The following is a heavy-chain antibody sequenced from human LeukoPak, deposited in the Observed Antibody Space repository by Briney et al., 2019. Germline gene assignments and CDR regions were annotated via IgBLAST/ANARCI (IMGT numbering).Heavy chain of an antibody. D-gene: IGHD1-1*01. CDR3: TTDRVGAWNYYFGMDV. CDR2: IIRKADGGTT. J-gene: IGHJ6*02. CDR1: GVTFSDAW. Sequence: TSGGSLRLSCAASGVTFSDAWMSWVRQAPGQGLEWVARIIRKADGGTTDYAAPVRGRFTISRDDSENTLYLQMNSLKTEDTAVYYCTTDRVGAWNYYFGMDVWGQGTTVTVSS. V-gene: IGHV3-15*01.